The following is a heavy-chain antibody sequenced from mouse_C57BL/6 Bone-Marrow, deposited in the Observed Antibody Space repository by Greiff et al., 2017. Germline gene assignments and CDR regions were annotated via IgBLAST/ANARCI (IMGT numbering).Heavy chain of an antibody. CDR1: GYTFTSYT. CDR2: INTSSGST. CDR3: ARRGGFAY. V-gene: IGHV1-4*01. Sequence: VQLQQSGAELARPGASVKLSCKASGYTFTSYTMHWVKQRPGQGLEWIGYINTSSGSTKYNQKFKDKATLTADKSSSTAYMQLSSLTSEDSAGYYCARRGGFAYWGQGTLVTVSA. J-gene: IGHJ3*01.